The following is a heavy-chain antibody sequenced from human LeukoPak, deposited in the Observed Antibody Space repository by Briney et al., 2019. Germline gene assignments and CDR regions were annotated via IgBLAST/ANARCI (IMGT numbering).Heavy chain of an antibody. V-gene: IGHV3-74*01. CDR3: AREGYDSSGYYKTDY. J-gene: IGHJ4*02. Sequence: GGSLRLSCAASVFTFSSDWMHWGRQAPGKGLLWVSRINSDGSSTSYADSVKGRFTISRANANNTLYMQMTSMRAEDTAVYYCAREGYDSSGYYKTDYWGQGTLVTVSS. CDR1: VFTFSSDW. CDR2: INSDGSST. D-gene: IGHD3-22*01.